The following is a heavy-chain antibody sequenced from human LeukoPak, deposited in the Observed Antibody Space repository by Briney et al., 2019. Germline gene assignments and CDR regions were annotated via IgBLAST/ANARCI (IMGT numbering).Heavy chain of an antibody. D-gene: IGHD3-22*01. V-gene: IGHV4-59*08. CDR1: GGSISSYY. CDR2: IYYSGST. CDR3: ARLTYYYDSSRYPPAFDI. J-gene: IGHJ3*02. Sequence: KPSETLSLTCTVSGGSISSYYWSWIRQPPGKGLEWIGYIYYSGSTNYNPSLKSRVTISVDTSKNQFSLKLSSVTAADTAVYYCARLTYYYDSSRYPPAFDIWRQGTMVTVSS.